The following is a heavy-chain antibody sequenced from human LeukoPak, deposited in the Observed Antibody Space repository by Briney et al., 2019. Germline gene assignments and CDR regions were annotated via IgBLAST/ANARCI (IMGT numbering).Heavy chain of an antibody. CDR1: GFTFSSYW. J-gene: IGHJ4*02. CDR2: IKQDESEK. Sequence: GGSLRLSCAASGFTFSSYWMSWVRQAPGKGLEWVANIKQDESEKYYVDSVKGRFTISRDNAKNSLYLQMTSLRAEDTAVYYCARIDCNNGNCYRDFDYWGQGTLVTVSS. CDR3: ARIDCNNGNCYRDFDY. D-gene: IGHD2-15*01. V-gene: IGHV3-7*01.